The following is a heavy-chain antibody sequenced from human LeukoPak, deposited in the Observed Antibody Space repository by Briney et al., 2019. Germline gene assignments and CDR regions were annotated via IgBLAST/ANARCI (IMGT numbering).Heavy chain of an antibody. CDR2: ISSSGSTI. CDR1: GFTFSSYE. Sequence: GGSLRLSCAASGFTFSSYEMNWVRQAPGKGLEWVSYISSSGSTIYNADSVKSRFTISRDNAKSSLYLQMNRLRAEHTAVYYCARTSRSGYSYGLFDYWGQGTLVTVSS. D-gene: IGHD5-18*01. CDR3: ARTSRSGYSYGLFDY. J-gene: IGHJ4*02. V-gene: IGHV3-48*03.